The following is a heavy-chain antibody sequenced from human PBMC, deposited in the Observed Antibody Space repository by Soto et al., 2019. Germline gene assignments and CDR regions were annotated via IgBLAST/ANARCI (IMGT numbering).Heavy chain of an antibody. V-gene: IGHV4-38-2*01. Sequence: SETLSLTCAVSGYSISSGYYWGWIRQPPGKGLEWIGSIYHSGSTYYNPSLKSRVTISVDTSKNQSSLKLSSVTAADTAVYYCARTSAYYDIFNWFDPWGQGTLVTVSS. CDR3: ARTSAYYDIFNWFDP. J-gene: IGHJ5*02. D-gene: IGHD3-9*01. CDR1: GYSISSGYY. CDR2: IYHSGST.